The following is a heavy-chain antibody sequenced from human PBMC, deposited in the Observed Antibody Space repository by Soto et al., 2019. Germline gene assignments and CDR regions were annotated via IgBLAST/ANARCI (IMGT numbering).Heavy chain of an antibody. CDR2: INSGNGNT. D-gene: IGHD3-3*01. J-gene: IGHJ4*02. CDR1: GYTFTNYV. V-gene: IGHV1-3*01. CDR3: ARGLTIFGVVIGY. Sequence: SVKVSCKTSGYTFTNYVVDWVRQAPGQGLEWMGWINSGNGNTKYSEKFQGRVTITRDTSASTAYMELNSLTSEDTAVYYCARGLTIFGVVIGYWGQGTLVTVSS.